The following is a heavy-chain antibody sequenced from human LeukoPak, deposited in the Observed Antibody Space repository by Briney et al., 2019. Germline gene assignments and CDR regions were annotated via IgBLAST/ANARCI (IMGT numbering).Heavy chain of an antibody. J-gene: IGHJ4*02. D-gene: IGHD3-3*01. CDR1: GFTSSSYS. CDR2: ISSSSSYI. CDR3: ARAGQDFWSGYFVGY. Sequence: GGSLRLSCAASGFTSSSYSMNWVRQAPGKGLEWVSSISSSSSYIYYADSVKGRFTISRDNAKNSLYLQMNSLRAEDTAVYYCARAGQDFWSGYFVGYWGQGTLVTVSS. V-gene: IGHV3-21*01.